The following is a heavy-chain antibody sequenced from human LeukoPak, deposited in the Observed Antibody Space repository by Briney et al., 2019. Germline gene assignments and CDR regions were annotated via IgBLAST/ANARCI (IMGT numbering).Heavy chain of an antibody. CDR1: GFTFSSYW. CDR3: AKDAESYDILTGYYYYYMDV. Sequence: PGGSLRLSCAASGFTFSSYWMSWVRQAPGKGLEWVANIKQDGSEKYYVDSVKGRFTISRDNAKNSLYLQMNSLRAEDTAVYYCAKDAESYDILTGYYYYYMDVWGKGTTVTVSS. D-gene: IGHD3-9*01. V-gene: IGHV3-7*01. CDR2: IKQDGSEK. J-gene: IGHJ6*03.